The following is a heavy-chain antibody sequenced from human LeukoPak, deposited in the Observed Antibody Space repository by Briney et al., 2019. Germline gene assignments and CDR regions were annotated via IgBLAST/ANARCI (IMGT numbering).Heavy chain of an antibody. CDR3: VKDLMGGSYVSVD. CDR1: GFIFNSYA. Sequence: GGSLRLSCAASGFIFNSYAMHWVRQAPGRGLEWVAFISYDGSNKHYAEPVQGRFTISRDNSKNTLYLQMSSLRAEDTAVYYCVKDLMGGSYVSVDWGQGTLVTVSS. J-gene: IGHJ4*02. V-gene: IGHV3-30*14. CDR2: ISYDGSNK. D-gene: IGHD1-26*01.